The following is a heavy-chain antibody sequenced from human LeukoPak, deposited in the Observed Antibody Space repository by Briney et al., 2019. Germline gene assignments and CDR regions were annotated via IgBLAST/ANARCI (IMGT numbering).Heavy chain of an antibody. D-gene: IGHD1-26*01. V-gene: IGHV3-7*01. CDR2: IKEGGSEK. CDR1: GFTFSSYW. CDR3: ARGGSSRFGY. Sequence: GGSLRLSCAASGFTFSSYWMSWVRQAPGKGLEWAANIKEGGSEKYYVESVKGRFTISRDNAKNSLFLQMNSLRGEDTAMYYCARGGSSRFGYWGQGTLVTVSS. J-gene: IGHJ4*02.